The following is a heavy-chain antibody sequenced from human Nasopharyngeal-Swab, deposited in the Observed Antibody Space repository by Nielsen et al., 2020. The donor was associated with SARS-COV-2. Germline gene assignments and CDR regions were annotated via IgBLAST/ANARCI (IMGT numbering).Heavy chain of an antibody. J-gene: IGHJ6*02. V-gene: IGHV3-66*01. CDR3: ARDVVVPADPRDDYYYYYGMDV. CDR2: IYSGGST. D-gene: IGHD2-2*01. Sequence: GESLKISCAASGFTVSSNYMSWVRQAPGKGLEWVSVIYSGGSTYYADSGKGRFTISRDNSKNTLYLQMNSLRAEDTAVYYCARDVVVPADPRDDYYYYYGMDVWGQGTTVTVSS. CDR1: GFTVSSNY.